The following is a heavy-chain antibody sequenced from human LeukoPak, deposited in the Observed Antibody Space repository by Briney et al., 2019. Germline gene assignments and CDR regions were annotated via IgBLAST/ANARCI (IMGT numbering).Heavy chain of an antibody. V-gene: IGHV4-39*01. J-gene: IGHJ4*02. CDR2: IHSIGST. CDR1: GGSISSGSFF. Sequence: SETLSLTCTLSGGSISSGSFFWDWLRQPPGKGLEWLGRIHSIGSTYYNPSLKSRLTMSVDTSKNQFSLKLSSVTAADTAVYYCATTSYISGWHWNFDYWGQGTLVTVSS. CDR3: ATTSYISGWHWNFDY. D-gene: IGHD6-19*01.